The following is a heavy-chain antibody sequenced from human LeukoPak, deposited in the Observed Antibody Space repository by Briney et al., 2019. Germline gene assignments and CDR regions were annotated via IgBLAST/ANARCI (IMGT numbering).Heavy chain of an antibody. CDR3: AKNTMVRGGPDY. V-gene: IGHV3-23*01. Sequence: PGGSLRLSCAASGFTFSSYAMSWVRQAPGKGLEWVSAICGSGGSTYYADSVKGRFTISGDNSKNTLYLQMNSLRAEDTAVYYCAKNTMVRGGPDYWGQGTLVTVSS. CDR2: ICGSGGST. J-gene: IGHJ4*02. D-gene: IGHD3-10*01. CDR1: GFTFSSYA.